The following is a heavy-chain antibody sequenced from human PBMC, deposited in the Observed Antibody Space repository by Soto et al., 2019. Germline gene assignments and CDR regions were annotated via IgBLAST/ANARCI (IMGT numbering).Heavy chain of an antibody. D-gene: IGHD6-13*01. Sequence: GASVKVSCKASGYTFTSYAMHWVRQAPGQRLEWMGWINAGNGNTKYSQKFQGRVTITRDTSASTAYMELSSLRSEDMAVYYCARDRGLGYSSCWYVNYYYYYVMDVWGQGTTVTVSS. CDR2: INAGNGNT. CDR1: GYTFTSYA. V-gene: IGHV1-3*01. J-gene: IGHJ6*02. CDR3: ARDRGLGYSSCWYVNYYYYYVMDV.